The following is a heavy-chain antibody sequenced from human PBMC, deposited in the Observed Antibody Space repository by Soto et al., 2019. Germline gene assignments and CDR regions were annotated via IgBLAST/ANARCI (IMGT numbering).Heavy chain of an antibody. J-gene: IGHJ5*02. D-gene: IGHD3-16*01. CDR3: TSDTFGLRDT. CDR2: INPAGTIT. CDR1: GFPFSHYW. V-gene: IGHV3-74*01. Sequence: GGSLRLSCAASGFPFSHYWMHWVRQTPGKGLVWVSRINPAGTITNYADSVEGRFTISRDNADSALFLQMNSLSAEDTAIYYCTSDTFGLRDTWGQGTLVTVS.